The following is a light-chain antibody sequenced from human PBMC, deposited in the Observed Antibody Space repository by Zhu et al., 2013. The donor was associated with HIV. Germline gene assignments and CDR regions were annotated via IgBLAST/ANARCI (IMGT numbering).Light chain of an antibody. CDR1: SSDIGGYNY. J-gene: IGLJ2*01. Sequence: QSALTQPASVSGSPGQSITISCTGTSSDIGGYNYVSWYQQHPGKAPKLIIYEVTKRPSGVPDRFSGSKSGYTASLTVSGLKAEDEADYYCNSRDSSGDHVLFGGGTKLTVL. CDR3: NSRDSSGDHVL. CDR2: EVT. V-gene: IGLV2-8*01.